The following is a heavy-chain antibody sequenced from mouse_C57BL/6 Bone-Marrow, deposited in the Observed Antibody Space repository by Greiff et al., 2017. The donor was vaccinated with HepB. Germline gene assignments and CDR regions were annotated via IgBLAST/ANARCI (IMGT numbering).Heavy chain of an antibody. CDR2: ISDGGSYT. J-gene: IGHJ4*01. V-gene: IGHV5-4*01. D-gene: IGHD1-1*01. Sequence: EVHLVESGGGLVKPGGSLKLSCAASGFTFSSYAMSWVRQTPEKRLEWVATISDGGSYTYYPDNVKGRFTISRDNAKNNLYLQMSHLKSEDTAMYYCARGSSYCYYAMDYWGQGTSVTVSS. CDR3: ARGSSYCYYAMDY. CDR1: GFTFSSYA.